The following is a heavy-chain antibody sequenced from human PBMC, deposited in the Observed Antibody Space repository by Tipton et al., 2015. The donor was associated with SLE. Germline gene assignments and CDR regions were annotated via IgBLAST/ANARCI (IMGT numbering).Heavy chain of an antibody. J-gene: IGHJ4*02. Sequence: TLSLTCTVSGAPISSYYWSWIRQPPGKGLEWIGNIDYTANPNYSPSLKSRVTISIDTSTNHFSLKLRSVTAADTAVYYCARSWNDAPPDLGYWGQGTLVTVSS. V-gene: IGHV4-59*01. CDR3: ARSWNDAPPDLGY. CDR1: GAPISSYY. D-gene: IGHD1-1*01. CDR2: IDYTANP.